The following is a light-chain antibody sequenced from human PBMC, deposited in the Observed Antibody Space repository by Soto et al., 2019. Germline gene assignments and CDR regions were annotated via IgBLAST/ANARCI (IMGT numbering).Light chain of an antibody. CDR3: QQYSSWLWT. CDR2: GAS. Sequence: EIVMTQSPATLSVSPGERATLXXRASQSVGTKLAWYQQTRGQAPRLLIYGASNRATGVPARFSGSVSGTEFTLTISSLQSEDFAVYYCQQYSSWLWTFGQGTKVDIK. CDR1: QSVGTK. J-gene: IGKJ1*01. V-gene: IGKV3-15*01.